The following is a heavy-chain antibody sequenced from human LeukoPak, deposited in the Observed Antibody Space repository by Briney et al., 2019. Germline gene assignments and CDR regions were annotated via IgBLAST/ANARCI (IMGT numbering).Heavy chain of an antibody. V-gene: IGHV1-8*01. CDR2: MNPNSVNT. J-gene: IGHJ5*02. Sequence: ASVKVSCKASGYTFTSYDIKWVRQATGQGLEWMGWMNPNSVNTGYAQKFQGRVTITRNTSISTAYMELSSLRSEDTAVYYCARGGEQRDYWFDPWGQGTLVTVSS. D-gene: IGHD3-16*01. CDR1: GYTFTSYD. CDR3: ARGGEQRDYWFDP.